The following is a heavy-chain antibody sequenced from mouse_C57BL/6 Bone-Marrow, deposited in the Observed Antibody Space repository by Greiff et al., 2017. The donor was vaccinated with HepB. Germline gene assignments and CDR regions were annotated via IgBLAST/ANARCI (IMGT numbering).Heavy chain of an antibody. Sequence: EVKLMESGGGLVKPGGSLKLSCAASGFTFSDYGMHWVRQAPEKGLEWVAYISSGSSTIYYADTVKGRFTISRDNAKNTLFLQMTSLRSEDTAMYYCARETTVGYWYFDVWGTGTTVTVSS. V-gene: IGHV5-17*01. CDR1: GFTFSDYG. D-gene: IGHD1-1*01. CDR2: ISSGSSTI. CDR3: ARETTVGYWYFDV. J-gene: IGHJ1*03.